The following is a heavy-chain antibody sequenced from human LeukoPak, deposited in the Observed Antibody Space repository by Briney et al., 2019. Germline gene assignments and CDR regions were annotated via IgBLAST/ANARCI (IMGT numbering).Heavy chain of an antibody. Sequence: RPSETLSLTCAVSGGSISSSNWWSWVRQPPGKGLEWIGEIYHSGSTNYNPSLKSRVTISVDKSKNQFSLKLSSVTAADTAVYYCASLPTGGSKVHIHYDYWGQGTLVTVSS. J-gene: IGHJ4*02. CDR2: IYHSGST. V-gene: IGHV4-4*02. CDR1: GGSISSSNW. CDR3: ASLPTGGSKVHIHYDY. D-gene: IGHD1-14*01.